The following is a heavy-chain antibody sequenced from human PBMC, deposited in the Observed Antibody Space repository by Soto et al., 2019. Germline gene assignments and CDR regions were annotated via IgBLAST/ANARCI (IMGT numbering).Heavy chain of an antibody. V-gene: IGHV3-20*04. CDR1: GFTFDDYG. D-gene: IGHD3-3*01. J-gene: IGHJ6*02. CDR3: ARDQITIFGVITRGGMDV. CDR2: INWNGGST. Sequence: LRLSCAASGFTFDDYGMSWVRQAPGKGLEWVSGINWNGGSTGYADSVKGRFTISRDNAKNSLYLQMNSLRAEDTALYYCARDQITIFGVITRGGMDVWGQGTTVTVSS.